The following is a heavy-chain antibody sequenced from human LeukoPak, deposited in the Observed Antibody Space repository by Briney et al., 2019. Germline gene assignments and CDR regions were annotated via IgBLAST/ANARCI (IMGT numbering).Heavy chain of an antibody. CDR3: ASSVGLLWVEGDAFDI. CDR2: ISSSGSSI. Sequence: GGSLRLSCAASGFTFSSYSMNWVRQVPGKGLEWVSYISSSGSSIYYAESAKGRFTISRDNAKSSLYLQMHSLRAEDTAVYCCASSVGLLWVEGDAFDIWGQGTVVTVSS. V-gene: IGHV3-48*04. CDR1: GFTFSSYS. D-gene: IGHD3-10*01. J-gene: IGHJ3*02.